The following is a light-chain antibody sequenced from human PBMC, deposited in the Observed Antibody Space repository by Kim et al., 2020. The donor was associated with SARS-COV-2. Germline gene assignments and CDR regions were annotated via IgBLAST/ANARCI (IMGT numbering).Light chain of an antibody. CDR3: QQYNNWPPKT. V-gene: IGKV3-15*01. Sequence: SPGERPTLPCRASQSVSSTVAWYQQKPGQAPRLLIYGASTRATGIPARFSGSGSGTEFTLTISSLQSEDFAVYYCQQYNNWPPKTFGQGTKVDIK. CDR2: GAS. J-gene: IGKJ1*01. CDR1: QSVSST.